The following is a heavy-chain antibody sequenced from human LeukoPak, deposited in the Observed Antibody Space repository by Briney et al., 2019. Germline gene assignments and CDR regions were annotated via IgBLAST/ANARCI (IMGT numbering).Heavy chain of an antibody. Sequence: GESLKISCKGSGYSFTRYWIGWVRQMPGKGLEWMGIIYPGDSDTRYSPSFQGQVTISADKSISTAYLQWSSLKASDTAMYYCARSRPHSGYDLNWLDPWGQGTLVTVSS. J-gene: IGHJ5*02. V-gene: IGHV5-51*01. CDR3: ARSRPHSGYDLNWLDP. D-gene: IGHD5-12*01. CDR2: IYPGDSDT. CDR1: GYSFTRYW.